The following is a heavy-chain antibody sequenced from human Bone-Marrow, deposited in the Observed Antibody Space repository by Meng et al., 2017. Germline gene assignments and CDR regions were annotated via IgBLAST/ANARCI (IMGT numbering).Heavy chain of an antibody. Sequence: GASLKISCAASGISSSCYGMHWVRQAPGKGLEWVAVIGYDGSNKYYAESVKGRVTITRDKSKNTLYVQMNSLRAEDTAMYYCARGGGIGAQWKVYFDYWGQGTLVTVSS. CDR3: ARGGGIGAQWKVYFDY. V-gene: IGHV3-33*01. CDR2: IGYDGSNK. CDR1: GISSSCYG. J-gene: IGHJ4*02. D-gene: IGHD3-10*01.